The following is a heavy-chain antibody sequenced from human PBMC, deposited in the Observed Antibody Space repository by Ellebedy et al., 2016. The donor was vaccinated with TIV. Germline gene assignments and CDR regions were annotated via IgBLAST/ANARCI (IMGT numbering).Heavy chain of an antibody. CDR3: ARDRGTYQIDY. CDR2: ISYDGTNK. J-gene: IGHJ4*02. Sequence: PGGSLRLSCAASGFTFSSYGMHWVRQAPGKGLEWVAVISYDGTNKYYADSLKGRFTVSRDNSKNTLYLQMNSLRPEDTAVYYCARDRGTYQIDYWGQGTLVTVSS. D-gene: IGHD1-26*01. V-gene: IGHV3-30*03. CDR1: GFTFSSYG.